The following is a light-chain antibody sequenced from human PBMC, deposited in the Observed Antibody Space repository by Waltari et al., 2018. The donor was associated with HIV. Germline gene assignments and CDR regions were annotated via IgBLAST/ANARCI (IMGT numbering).Light chain of an antibody. CDR2: DAS. CDR1: QSVSSN. V-gene: IGKV3-11*01. Sequence: EIVMTQSPATLSVSPGERATLSCRASQSVSSNLAWYQQKPGQAPRLLIYDASNRATGIPARFSGSGSGTDFTLTISSLEPEDFAVYYCQQRSNRPPKYTFGQGTKLEIK. CDR3: QQRSNRPPKYT. J-gene: IGKJ2*01.